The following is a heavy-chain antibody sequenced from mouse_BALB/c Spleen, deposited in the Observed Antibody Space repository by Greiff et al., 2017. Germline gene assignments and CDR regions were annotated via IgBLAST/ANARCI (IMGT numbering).Heavy chain of an antibody. CDR2: ISNGGGST. D-gene: IGHD2-4*01. Sequence: EVQLVESGGGLVQPGGSLKLSCAASGFTFSSYTMSWVRQTPEKRLEWVAYISNGGGSTYYPDTVKGRFTISRDNAKNTLYLQMSSLKSEDTAMYYCARHGNYDYEFAYWGQGTLVTVSA. CDR3: ARHGNYDYEFAY. CDR1: GFTFSSYT. J-gene: IGHJ3*01. V-gene: IGHV5-12-2*01.